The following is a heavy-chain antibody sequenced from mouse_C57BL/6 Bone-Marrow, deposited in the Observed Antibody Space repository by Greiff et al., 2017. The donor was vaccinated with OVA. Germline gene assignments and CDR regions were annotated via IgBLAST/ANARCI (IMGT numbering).Heavy chain of an antibody. Sequence: EVKLMESGAELVRPGSSVKMSCKTSGYTFTSYGINWVKQRPGQGLEWIGYIYLGNGYTEYNEKFKGKATLTSDTSSSTAYMQLSSLTSEDSAIYFCALITTPYFDYWGQGTTLTVSS. CDR3: ALITTPYFDY. V-gene: IGHV1-58*01. CDR2: IYLGNGYT. J-gene: IGHJ2*01. D-gene: IGHD1-1*01. CDR1: GYTFTSYG.